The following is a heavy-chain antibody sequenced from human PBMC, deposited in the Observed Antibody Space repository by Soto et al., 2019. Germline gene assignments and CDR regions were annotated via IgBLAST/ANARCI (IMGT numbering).Heavy chain of an antibody. CDR1: GASISSYY. CDR3: ARGSGPNWFDP. CDR2: IYYSGST. V-gene: IGHV4-59*01. D-gene: IGHD3-3*01. J-gene: IGHJ5*02. Sequence: SETLSLTCTVSGASISSYYWSWIRQPPGKGLVWSGYIYYSGSTNYNPSLKSRVTRSVDTSKNQFSLKLSSVTAADTAVYYCARGSGPNWFDPWGQGTLVTVSS.